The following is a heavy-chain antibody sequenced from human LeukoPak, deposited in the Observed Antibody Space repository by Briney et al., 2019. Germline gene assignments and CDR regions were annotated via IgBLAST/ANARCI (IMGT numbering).Heavy chain of an antibody. D-gene: IGHD3-10*01. CDR1: GYTFTSYG. CDR3: ARAWITMVRGVIITKYYFDY. CDR2: ISAYNGNT. Sequence: ASVKVSCKASGYTFTSYGISWVRQAPGQGLEWMGWISAYNGNTNYAQKLQGRVTMTTDTSTSTAYMELRSLRSDDTAVYYCARAWITMVRGVIITKYYFDYWGQGTLVTVSS. J-gene: IGHJ4*02. V-gene: IGHV1-18*01.